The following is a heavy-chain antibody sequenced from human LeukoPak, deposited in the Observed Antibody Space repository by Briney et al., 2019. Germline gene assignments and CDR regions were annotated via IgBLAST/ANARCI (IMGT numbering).Heavy chain of an antibody. Sequence: SETLSLTCAVYGGSFSGYYWSWIRQPPGKGLEWIGYIYYSGSTNYNPSLKSRVTISVDTSKNQFSLKLSSVTAADPAVYYCARDRGPEAAGTSHWFDPWGQGTLVTVSS. CDR1: GGSFSGYY. CDR3: ARDRGPEAAGTSHWFDP. D-gene: IGHD6-13*01. V-gene: IGHV4-59*01. CDR2: IYYSGST. J-gene: IGHJ5*02.